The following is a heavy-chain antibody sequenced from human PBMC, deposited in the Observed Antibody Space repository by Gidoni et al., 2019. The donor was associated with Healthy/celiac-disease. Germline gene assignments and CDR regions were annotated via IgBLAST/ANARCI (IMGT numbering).Heavy chain of an antibody. CDR3: ASGGLYDSSGYYSVDY. J-gene: IGHJ4*02. V-gene: IGHV3-33*01. D-gene: IGHD3-22*01. CDR2: IWYDGSNK. Sequence: QVQLVESGGGVVQPGRSLRLSCAASGFTFSSYGMHWVRQAPGKGLEWVAVIWYDGSNKYYADSVKGRFTISRDNSKNTLYLQMNSLRAEDTAVYYCASGGLYDSSGYYSVDYWGQGTLVTVSS. CDR1: GFTFSSYG.